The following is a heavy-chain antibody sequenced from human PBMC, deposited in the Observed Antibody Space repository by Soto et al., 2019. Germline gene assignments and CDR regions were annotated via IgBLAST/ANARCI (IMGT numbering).Heavy chain of an antibody. D-gene: IGHD3-3*01. J-gene: IGHJ3*02. CDR3: ATTSSDYDFWSGYPGDAFDI. CDR1: GFTFSSYA. CDR2: ISGSGGST. V-gene: IGHV3-23*01. Sequence: GSLRLSCAASGFTFSSYAMSWVRQAPGKGLEWVSAISGSGGSTYYADSVKGRFTISRDNSKNTLYLQMNSLRAEDTAVYYCATTSSDYDFWSGYPGDAFDIWGQGTMVTVSS.